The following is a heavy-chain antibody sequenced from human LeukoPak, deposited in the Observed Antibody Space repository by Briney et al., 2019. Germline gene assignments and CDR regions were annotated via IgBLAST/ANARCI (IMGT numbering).Heavy chain of an antibody. V-gene: IGHV3-30*02. CDR1: GFTFRSYG. CDR3: AKEPLPPYDFWSGYWDY. J-gene: IGHJ4*02. D-gene: IGHD3-3*01. CDR2: LRYDGSNT. Sequence: GGSLRLSCVASGFTFRSYGMYWVRQAPGKGLEWVTFLRYDGSNTYYADSVKGRFTISRDNSKNTLYLQMNSLRAEDTAVYYCAKEPLPPYDFWSGYWDYWGQGTLVTVSS.